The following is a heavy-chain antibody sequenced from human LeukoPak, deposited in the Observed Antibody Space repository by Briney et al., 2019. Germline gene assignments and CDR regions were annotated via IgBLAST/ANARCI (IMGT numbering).Heavy chain of an antibody. Sequence: GGSLRLSCAVSGFTFSSYGMSWVRQAPGKGLEWVSGISWNSGSIGYADSVKGRFTISRDNAKKSLYLQMNSLRTEDTALYYCARKRTGYGSGSHGPFDYWGQGTLVTVSS. CDR2: ISWNSGSI. J-gene: IGHJ4*02. V-gene: IGHV3-9*01. D-gene: IGHD3-10*01. CDR1: GFTFSSYG. CDR3: ARKRTGYGSGSHGPFDY.